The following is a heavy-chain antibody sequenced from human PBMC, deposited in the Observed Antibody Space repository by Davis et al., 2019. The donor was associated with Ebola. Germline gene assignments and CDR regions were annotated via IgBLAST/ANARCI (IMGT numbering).Heavy chain of an antibody. CDR3: ARIKMTTVIDYGMDV. CDR2: INHSGST. D-gene: IGHD4-11*01. Sequence: MPSETLSLTCAVYGGSFSGYYWSWIRQPPGKGLEWIGEINHSGSTNYNPSLKSRVTISVDTSKNQFSLKLSSVTAADTAVYYCARIKMTTVIDYGMDVWGQGTTVTVFS. J-gene: IGHJ6*02. V-gene: IGHV4-34*01. CDR1: GGSFSGYY.